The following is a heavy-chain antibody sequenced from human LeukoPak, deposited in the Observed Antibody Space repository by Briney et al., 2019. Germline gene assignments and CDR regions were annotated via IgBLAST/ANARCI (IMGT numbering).Heavy chain of an antibody. CDR1: GYTFTGYY. D-gene: IGHD4-23*01. V-gene: IGHV1-2*02. Sequence: ASVKVSCKASGYTFTGYYMHWVRQAPGQGLEWMGWINPNSGGTNYAQKFQGRVTMTRDTSISTAYMELSRLRSDDTAVYYCARDLNDYGGNSVDYWGQGTLVTVSS. CDR2: INPNSGGT. J-gene: IGHJ4*02. CDR3: ARDLNDYGGNSVDY.